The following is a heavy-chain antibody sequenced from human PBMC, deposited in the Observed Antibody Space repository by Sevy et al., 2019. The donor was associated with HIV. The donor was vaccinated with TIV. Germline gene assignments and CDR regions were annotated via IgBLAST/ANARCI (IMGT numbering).Heavy chain of an antibody. CDR3: AKDRAPFDY. CDR2: ISGSGGSS. V-gene: IGHV3-23*01. Sequence: GGSLRLSCVASGLTFSIYAMSWVRQAPGKGLEWVSTISGSGGSSYYADSVKGRFTISRDNSKNTLYLQMNNLRAEDTGVYYCAKDRAPFDYWGQGTLVTVSS. CDR1: GLTFSIYA. J-gene: IGHJ4*02. D-gene: IGHD3-10*01.